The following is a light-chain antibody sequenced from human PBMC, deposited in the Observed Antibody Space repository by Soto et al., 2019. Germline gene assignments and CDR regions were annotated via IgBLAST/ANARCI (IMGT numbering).Light chain of an antibody. J-gene: IGLJ2*01. CDR2: NND. CDR1: SSNIGTNA. V-gene: IGLV1-44*01. Sequence: QSVLTQPPSASGTPGQRVTISCSGGSSNIGTNAVNWYQHVPGTAPKLLIYNNDRRPSGVPDRFSASKSGTSASLAISGLQSAEEADYYCSRWDDSMDGPVFGGGTQLTVL. CDR3: SRWDDSMDGPV.